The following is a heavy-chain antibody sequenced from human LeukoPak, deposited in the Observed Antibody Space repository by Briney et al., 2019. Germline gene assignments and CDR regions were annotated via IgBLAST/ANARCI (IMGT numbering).Heavy chain of an antibody. J-gene: IGHJ6*03. CDR2: TYTSGST. CDR1: GGSISSYY. CDR3: ARDRERITMVRGVIVADYMDV. Sequence: SETLSLTCTVSGGSISSYYWSWIRQPAGKGLEWIGRTYTSGSTNYNPSLKSRVTMSVDTSKNQFSLKLSSVTAADTAVYYCARDRERITMVRGVIVADYMDVWGKGTTVTISS. V-gene: IGHV4-4*07. D-gene: IGHD3-10*01.